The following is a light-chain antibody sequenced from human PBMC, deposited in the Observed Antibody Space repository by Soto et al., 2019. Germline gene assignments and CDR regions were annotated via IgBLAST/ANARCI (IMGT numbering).Light chain of an antibody. Sequence: DIVMTQSPDSLAVSLGERATINCKSSQSVLYSSNNKNYLAWYQQKPGQSPKLLISWGFNRESGVPDRFSGSGSWTEFTLTISSLQAEDVAVYYCHQYYGSPPRTFGQGTKVEIK. CDR2: WGF. CDR1: QSVLYSSNNKNY. CDR3: HQYYGSPPRT. V-gene: IGKV4-1*01. J-gene: IGKJ1*01.